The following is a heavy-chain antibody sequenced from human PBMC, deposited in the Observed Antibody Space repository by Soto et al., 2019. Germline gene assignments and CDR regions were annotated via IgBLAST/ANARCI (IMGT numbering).Heavy chain of an antibody. Sequence: VQLVESGGGLVKPGGSLRLSCAASGFTFSSYSMNWVRQAPGKGLEWVSSISSSSSYIYYADSVKGRFTISRDNAKNSLYLQMNSLRAKDTAVYYCASSPLVVVAAAYFDYWGQGTLVTVSS. CDR1: GFTFSSYS. CDR2: ISSSSSYI. J-gene: IGHJ4*02. CDR3: ASSPLVVVAAAYFDY. V-gene: IGHV3-21*01. D-gene: IGHD2-15*01.